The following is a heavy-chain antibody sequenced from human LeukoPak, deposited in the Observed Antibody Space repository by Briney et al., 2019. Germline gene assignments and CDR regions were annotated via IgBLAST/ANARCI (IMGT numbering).Heavy chain of an antibody. CDR1: GGSISSYF. D-gene: IGHD3-22*01. Sequence: SETLSLTCTVSGGSISSYFWSWVRQPPGKGLEWIGCIYYSGSTNYNPSLKSRVTISVDTSKNQFSLKLASVTTADTAVYYCARIVDYYDSSGPSPPGWFDPWGQGTLVTVSS. J-gene: IGHJ5*02. CDR3: ARIVDYYDSSGPSPPGWFDP. V-gene: IGHV4-59*01. CDR2: IYYSGST.